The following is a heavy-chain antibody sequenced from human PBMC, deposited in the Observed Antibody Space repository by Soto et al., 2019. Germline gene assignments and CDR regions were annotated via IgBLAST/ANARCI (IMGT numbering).Heavy chain of an antibody. J-gene: IGHJ4*02. CDR3: ARDRYCSSTGCYLGYFDY. Sequence: PRGSLRLSCAASGFTFSSYGMHWVRQAPGKGLEWVAVIWYDGSNKYYADSVKGRFTISRDNSKNTLYLQMNSLRAEDTAVYYCARDRYCSSTGCYLGYFDYWGQGTLVTVSS. V-gene: IGHV3-33*01. D-gene: IGHD2-2*01. CDR1: GFTFSSYG. CDR2: IWYDGSNK.